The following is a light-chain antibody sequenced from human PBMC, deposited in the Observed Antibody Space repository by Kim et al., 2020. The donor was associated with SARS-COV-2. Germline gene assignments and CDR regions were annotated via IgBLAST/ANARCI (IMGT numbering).Light chain of an antibody. J-gene: IGKJ4*01. Sequence: VSPGERATHSCRASQSISSNLAWYQQKPGQAPRLLINGASARATGIPARFSGSGSGTEFTLTISSLQSEDFAVYYCQQYNNWPLTFGGGTKVDIK. CDR1: QSISSN. CDR3: QQYNNWPLT. CDR2: GAS. V-gene: IGKV3-15*01.